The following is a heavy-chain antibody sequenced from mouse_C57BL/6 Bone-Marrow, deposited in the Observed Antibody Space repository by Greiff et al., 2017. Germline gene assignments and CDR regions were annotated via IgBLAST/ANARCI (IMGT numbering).Heavy chain of an antibody. V-gene: IGHV1-55*01. CDR2: IYPGSGST. J-gene: IGHJ2*01. CDR1: GYTFTSYW. CDR3: ARSEDSSGY. Sequence: QVQLQQPGAELVKPGASVKMSCKASGYTFTSYWITWVKQRPGQGLEWIGDIYPGSGSTHYNEKFKSKATLTVDTSSSAAYMQLSSLTSEDSAVYDCARSEDSSGYWGQGTTLTVSS. D-gene: IGHD3-2*02.